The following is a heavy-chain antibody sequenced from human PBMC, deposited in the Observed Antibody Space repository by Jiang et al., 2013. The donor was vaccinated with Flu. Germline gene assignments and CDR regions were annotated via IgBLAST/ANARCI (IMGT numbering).Heavy chain of an antibody. D-gene: IGHD2-8*01. CDR1: GGSISSDDYS. CDR3: ARLNIEHCTNGVCSWFDP. CDR2: IYHSGNT. Sequence: GSGLVKPSQTLSVTCAVSGGSISSDDYSWTWIRQPPGKGLEWIGYIYHSGNTYYNPSLRSRVTISEDRSKNQFSLQLRSVTAADTAVYQCARLNIEHCTNGVCSWFDPWGQGILVTVSS. V-gene: IGHV4-30-2*01. J-gene: IGHJ5*02.